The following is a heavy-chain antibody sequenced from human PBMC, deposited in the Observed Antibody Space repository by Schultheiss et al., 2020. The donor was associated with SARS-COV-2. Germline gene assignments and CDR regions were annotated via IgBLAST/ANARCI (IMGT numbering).Heavy chain of an antibody. V-gene: IGHV4-30-4*01. CDR1: GGSISSGDYY. CDR2: IYHSGST. D-gene: IGHD3-10*01. J-gene: IGHJ5*02. Sequence: SQTLSLTCTVSGGSISSGDYYWSWIRQPPGKGLEWIGYIYHSGSTYYNPSLKSRVTISVDTSKNQFSLKLSSVTAADTAVYYCARDYYGSGSYGWFDPWGQGTLVTVSS. CDR3: ARDYYGSGSYGWFDP.